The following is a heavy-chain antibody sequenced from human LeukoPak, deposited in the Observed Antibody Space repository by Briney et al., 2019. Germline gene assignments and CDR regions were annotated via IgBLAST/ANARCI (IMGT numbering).Heavy chain of an antibody. D-gene: IGHD2-21*01. J-gene: IGHJ6*03. Sequence: PSETLSLTCTVPGGSISTYYWSWIRQPAGKGLEWIGRIFTSGITHYNPSLKSRVTMSIDTSKNQFSLRLSSVTAADTAVYYCARVFDKDVWGKGTTVTVSS. CDR2: IFTSGIT. V-gene: IGHV4-4*07. CDR3: ARVFDKDV. CDR1: GGSISTYY.